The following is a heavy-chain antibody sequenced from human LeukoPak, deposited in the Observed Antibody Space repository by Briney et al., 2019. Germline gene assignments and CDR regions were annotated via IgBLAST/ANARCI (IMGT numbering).Heavy chain of an antibody. CDR2: ISAYNGNT. CDR1: GYTFTSYG. CDR3: ARVTGYMIEDYFDY. Sequence: ASVKVSCKASGYTFTSYGISWVRQAPGQGLDWMGWISAYNGNTNYAQKLQGRVTMTTDTSTSTAYMELRSLRSDDTAVYYCARVTGYMIEDYFDYWGQGTLVTVSS. D-gene: IGHD3-22*01. V-gene: IGHV1-18*01. J-gene: IGHJ4*02.